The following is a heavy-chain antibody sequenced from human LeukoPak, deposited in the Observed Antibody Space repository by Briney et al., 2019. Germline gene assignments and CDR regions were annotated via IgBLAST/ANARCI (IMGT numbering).Heavy chain of an antibody. D-gene: IGHD6-19*01. CDR2: VNSDGGGT. CDR3: ARGGLDHAYDI. CDR1: GFTFTNYW. J-gene: IGHJ3*02. V-gene: IGHV3-74*01. Sequence: PGGSLRLSCAASGFTFTNYWMHWVRHAPGKGLMWASRVNSDGGGTIYADSVKGRFTVSRDNTKNSVYLQMSSLRADDTGVYYCARGGLDHAYDIWGQGTMVTVSS.